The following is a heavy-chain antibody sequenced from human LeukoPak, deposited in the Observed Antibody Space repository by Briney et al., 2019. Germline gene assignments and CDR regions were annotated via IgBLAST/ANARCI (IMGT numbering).Heavy chain of an antibody. Sequence: SETLSLTCAVYGGSFSGYYWSWIRQPPGKGLEWIGEINHSGSTNYNPSLKSRVTISVDTSKNQFSLKLSSVTAADTAVYYCAGETYDYVWGSYRHTFGIDPWGQGTLVTVSS. CDR3: AGETYDYVWGSYRHTFGIDP. CDR1: GGSFSGYY. V-gene: IGHV4-34*01. D-gene: IGHD3-16*02. CDR2: INHSGST. J-gene: IGHJ5*02.